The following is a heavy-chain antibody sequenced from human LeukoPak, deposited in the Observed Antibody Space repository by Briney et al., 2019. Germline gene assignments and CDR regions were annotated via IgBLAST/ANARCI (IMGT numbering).Heavy chain of an antibody. J-gene: IGHJ6*04. V-gene: IGHV4-59*01. CDR1: GGSISSYY. Sequence: SETLSLTCTVSGGSISSYYWSWIRQPPGKGLEWIGYIYYSGSTNYNPSLKSRVTISVDTSKNQFSLKLSSVTAADTAVYYCAKVRLGYCSGGSCSRGGTPMDVWGKGTTVTISP. D-gene: IGHD2-15*01. CDR3: AKVRLGYCSGGSCSRGGTPMDV. CDR2: IYYSGST.